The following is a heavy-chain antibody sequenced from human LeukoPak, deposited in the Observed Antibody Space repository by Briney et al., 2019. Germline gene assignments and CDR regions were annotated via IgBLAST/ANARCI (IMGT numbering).Heavy chain of an antibody. V-gene: IGHV3-30*02. CDR2: IRYDGDNK. J-gene: IGHJ4*02. CDR3: AKDPGSGSYYPYYFDY. CDR1: GFTFSSYA. D-gene: IGHD3-10*01. Sequence: GGSLRLSCAASGFTFSSYAMHWVRQAPGKGLEWVAFIRYDGDNKYYTDSVKGRFTISRDNSKNTLYLQMNSLRAEDTAVYLCAKDPGSGSYYPYYFDYWGQGTLVTVSS.